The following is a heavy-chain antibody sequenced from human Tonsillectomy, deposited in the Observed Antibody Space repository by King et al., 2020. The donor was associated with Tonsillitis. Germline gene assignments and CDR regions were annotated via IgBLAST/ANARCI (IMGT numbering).Heavy chain of an antibody. CDR1: GFSFGSFD. CDR3: AQYCSGGNCFHGAK. V-gene: IGHV3-23*04. J-gene: IGHJ4*02. D-gene: IGHD2-15*01. CDR2: ITDSGENS. Sequence: QLVQSGGGLVQPGGSLRLSCAASGFSFGSFDMSWVRQAPGKGLEWVTAITDSGENSYYTTSVKGRFITSRDNSKNTLHLQMNSLRAEDTAIYYCAQYCSGGNCFHGAKWGQGTLVTVSS.